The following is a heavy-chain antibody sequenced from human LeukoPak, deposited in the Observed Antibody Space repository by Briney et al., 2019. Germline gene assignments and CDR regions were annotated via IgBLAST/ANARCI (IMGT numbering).Heavy chain of an antibody. CDR2: VYSSGNT. V-gene: IGHV4-39*01. CDR1: GDSISSRNYY. CDR3: ARQGIAVAGSAYYYFYYMDV. Sequence: PSETLSLTCTVSGDSISSRNYYWGWIRQPPGKGLEWIGSVYSSGNTYYNPSLKSRVTISVDTSNNHFSLKLSSVTAADTALYYCARQGIAVAGSAYYYFYYMDVWGKGTTVTVSS. J-gene: IGHJ6*03. D-gene: IGHD6-19*01.